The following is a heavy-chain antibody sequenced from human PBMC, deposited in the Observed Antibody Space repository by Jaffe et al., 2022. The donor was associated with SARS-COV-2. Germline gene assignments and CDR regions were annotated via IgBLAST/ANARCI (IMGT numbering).Heavy chain of an antibody. J-gene: IGHJ4*02. V-gene: IGHV4-34*01. CDR1: GGSFSGYY. CDR3: ARGYGSGGRRLGGLFDY. CDR2: INHSGST. Sequence: QVQLQQWGAGLLKPSETLSLTCAVYGGSFSGYYWSWIRQPPGKGLEWIGEINHSGSTNYNPSLKSRVTISVDTSKNQFSLKLSSVTAADTAVYYCARGYGSGGRRLGGLFDYWGQGTLVTVSS. D-gene: IGHD3-10*01.